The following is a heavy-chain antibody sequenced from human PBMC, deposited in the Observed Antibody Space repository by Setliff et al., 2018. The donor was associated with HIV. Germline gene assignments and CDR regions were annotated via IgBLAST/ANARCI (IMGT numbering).Heavy chain of an antibody. J-gene: IGHJ6*03. CDR3: AREWRGRYYYYMDV. CDR1: GGSISSSSYY. V-gene: IGHV4-39*07. Sequence: SETLSLTCTVSGGSISSSSYYWGWIRQPPGKGLEWIGSIYYSGTTYYKPSLKSRVTISVDTSKNQFSLKLTSMTAADTAVYYCAREWRGRYYYYMDVWGKGTTVTVSS. D-gene: IGHD3-10*01. CDR2: IYYSGTT.